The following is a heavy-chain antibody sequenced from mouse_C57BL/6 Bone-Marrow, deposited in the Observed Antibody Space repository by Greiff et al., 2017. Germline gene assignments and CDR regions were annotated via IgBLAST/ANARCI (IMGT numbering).Heavy chain of an antibody. CDR1: GYTFTSYW. Sequence: QVQLQQPGAELVMPGASVKLSCKASGYTFTSYWMHWVKQRPGQGLEWIGEIDPSDSYTHYNQKFKGKSTLTVDKSSSTAYMQLSSLTSEDSAVYYCARLRYYGSHDYWGQGTTLTVSS. CDR3: ARLRYYGSHDY. J-gene: IGHJ2*01. V-gene: IGHV1-69*01. CDR2: IDPSDSYT. D-gene: IGHD1-1*01.